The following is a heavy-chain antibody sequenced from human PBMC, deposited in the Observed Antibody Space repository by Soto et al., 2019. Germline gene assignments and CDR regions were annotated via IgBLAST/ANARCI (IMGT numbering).Heavy chain of an antibody. D-gene: IGHD3-9*01. CDR2: IGAAGDT. CDR1: GFTFSSYD. CDR3: ARGDDILTGYGFRMDV. J-gene: IGHJ6*02. V-gene: IGHV3-13*01. Sequence: GGSLRLSCAASGFTFSSYDMHWVRQATGKGLEWVSAIGAAGDTYYPGSVKGRFTISRENAKNSLYLQMNSLRAGDTAVYYCARGDDILTGYGFRMDVWGQGTTVTVSS.